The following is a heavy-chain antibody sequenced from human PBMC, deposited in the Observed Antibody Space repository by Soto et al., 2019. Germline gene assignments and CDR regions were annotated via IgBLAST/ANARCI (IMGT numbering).Heavy chain of an antibody. J-gene: IGHJ4*02. CDR1: GFTFSNYT. V-gene: IGHV3-30*04. D-gene: IGHD3-10*01. CDR3: GVRSGSSDY. CDR2: ISYDEIDK. Sequence: GSLRLSCAASGFTFSNYTMPWVRQAPGKGLEWVTLISYDEIDKCYEDAVKGRFTISRDNCKNTLFLQMDSLRADYTAVYYCGVRSGSSDYWGQGTLVTVSS.